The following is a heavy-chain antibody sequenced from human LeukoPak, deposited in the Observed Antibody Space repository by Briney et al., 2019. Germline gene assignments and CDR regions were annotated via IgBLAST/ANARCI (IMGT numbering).Heavy chain of an antibody. D-gene: IGHD1-7*01. CDR3: ARVIFERDWNYEDY. CDR1: GYTFTGYY. V-gene: IGHV1-69*13. Sequence: ASVKVSCKASGYTFTGYYMHWVRQAPGQGLEWMGGIIPIFGTANYAQKFQGRVTITADESTSTAYMELSSLRSEDTAVYYCARVIFERDWNYEDYWGQGTLVTVSS. J-gene: IGHJ4*02. CDR2: IIPIFGTA.